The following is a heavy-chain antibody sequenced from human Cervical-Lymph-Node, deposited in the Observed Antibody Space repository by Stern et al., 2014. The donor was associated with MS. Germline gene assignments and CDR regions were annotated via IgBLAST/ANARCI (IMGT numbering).Heavy chain of an antibody. J-gene: IGHJ6*02. Sequence: VQLVQSGAEVKKPGSSVKVSCKASGGTFSSYAISWVRQAPGQGLEWMGGIIPIFGTANSAQKFQGRVTITADESTSTAYMELSSLRSEDTAVYYCARVKGIAAAGIQYYYYYGMDVWGQGTTVTVSS. D-gene: IGHD6-13*01. V-gene: IGHV1-69*01. CDR3: ARVKGIAAAGIQYYYYYGMDV. CDR1: GGTFSSYA. CDR2: IIPIFGTA.